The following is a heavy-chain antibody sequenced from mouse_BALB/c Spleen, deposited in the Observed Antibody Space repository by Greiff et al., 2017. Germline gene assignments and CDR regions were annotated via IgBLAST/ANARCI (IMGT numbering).Heavy chain of an antibody. Sequence: VQLKQSGPELVKPGASVKISCKASGYTFTDYNMHWVKQSHGKSLEWIGYIYPYNGGTGYNQKFKSKATLTVDNSSSTAYMELRSLTSEDSAVYYCARSIYYYGSSYWYFDVWGAGTTVTVSS. V-gene: IGHV1S29*02. CDR3: ARSIYYYGSSYWYFDV. CDR1: GYTFTDYN. D-gene: IGHD1-1*01. J-gene: IGHJ1*01. CDR2: IYPYNGGT.